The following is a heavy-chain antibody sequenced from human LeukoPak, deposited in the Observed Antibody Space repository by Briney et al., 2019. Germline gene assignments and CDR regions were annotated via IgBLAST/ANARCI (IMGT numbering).Heavy chain of an antibody. D-gene: IGHD3-22*01. Sequence: GGSLRLSCAASGFTFRSYGMHWVRQAPGKGLEWVAVISYDGSNEYYVDSVKGRFTISRDNSKNTLYLQTDSLRAEDTAVYYCARAPSGYYPYFDYWGREPWSPSPQ. V-gene: IGHV3-30*03. CDR1: GFTFRSYG. CDR2: ISYDGSNE. J-gene: IGHJ4*02. CDR3: ARAPSGYYPYFDY.